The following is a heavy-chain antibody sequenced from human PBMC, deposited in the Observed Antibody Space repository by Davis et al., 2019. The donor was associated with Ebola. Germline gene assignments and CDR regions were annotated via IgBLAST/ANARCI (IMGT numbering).Heavy chain of an antibody. CDR2: INHSGST. J-gene: IGHJ6*02. CDR3: AKSPGIAAAGTDYYYGMDV. V-gene: IGHV4-34*08. Sequence: ESLKISCAASGFTVSSNYMSWIRQPPGKGLEWIGEINHSGSTNYNPSLKSRVTISVDTSKNQFSLKLSSVTAADTAVYYCAKSPGIAAAGTDYYYGMDVWGQGTTVTVSS. D-gene: IGHD6-13*01. CDR1: GFTVSSNY.